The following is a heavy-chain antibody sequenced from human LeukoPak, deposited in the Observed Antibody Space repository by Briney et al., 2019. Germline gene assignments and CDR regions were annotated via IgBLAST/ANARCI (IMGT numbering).Heavy chain of an antibody. J-gene: IGHJ4*02. CDR1: GYTFNTYY. V-gene: IGHV1-46*02. CDR2: INPSGGNT. CDR3: ARDAVGDPDY. D-gene: IGHD1-26*01. Sequence: ASVKVSCKASGYTFNTYYMHWVRQAPGQGLDWMGIINPSGGNTNYAQKFQGRVTMTRDMPTSTVYMELRSLRFEDTAVYYCARDAVGDPDYWGQGTLVTVSS.